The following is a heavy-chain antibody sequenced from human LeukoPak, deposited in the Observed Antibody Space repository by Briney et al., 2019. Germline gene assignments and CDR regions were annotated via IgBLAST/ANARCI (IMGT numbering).Heavy chain of an antibody. CDR2: TYYRSKWYN. Sequence: SQTLSLTFAISGDSVSITSATWNWIRQSPSRGLEWLGSTYYRSKWYNYYAVSVKGRITINPDTSKNQFSLQLNSVTPEDTAVYYCARRYCSGGSCPFDYWGQGTLVTVSS. D-gene: IGHD2-15*01. CDR1: GDSVSITSAT. V-gene: IGHV6-1*01. CDR3: ARRYCSGGSCPFDY. J-gene: IGHJ4*02.